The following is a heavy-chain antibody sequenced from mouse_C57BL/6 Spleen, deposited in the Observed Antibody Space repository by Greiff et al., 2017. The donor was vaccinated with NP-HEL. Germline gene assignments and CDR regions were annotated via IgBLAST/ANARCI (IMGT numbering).Heavy chain of an antibody. CDR1: GFSLTSYG. D-gene: IGHD2-3*01. V-gene: IGHV2-6-2*01. CDR2: IWSDGST. Sequence: LVAPSQSLSITCTVSGFSLTSYGVHWVRQPPGKGLEWLVVIWSDGSTTYNSALKSRLSISKDNSKSQVFLKMNSLQTDDTAMYYCARHSDGYYEMDYWGQGTSVTVSS. CDR3: ARHSDGYYEMDY. J-gene: IGHJ4*01.